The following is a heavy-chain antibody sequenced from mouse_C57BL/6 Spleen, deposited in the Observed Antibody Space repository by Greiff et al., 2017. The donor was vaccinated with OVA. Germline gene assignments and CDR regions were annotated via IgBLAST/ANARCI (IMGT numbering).Heavy chain of an antibody. V-gene: IGHV8-8*01. CDR2: IWWDDDK. D-gene: IGHD1-1*01. J-gene: IGHJ2*01. Sequence: ESGPGILQPSQTLSLTCSFSGFSLSTFGMGVGWIRQPSGKGLEWLAHIWWDDDKYYNPALKSRLTISKDTSKNQVFLKIANVDTADTATYYCARMGYYGSSYVPHFYFDYWGQGTTLTVSS. CDR3: ARMGYYGSSYVPHFYFDY. CDR1: GFSLSTFGMG.